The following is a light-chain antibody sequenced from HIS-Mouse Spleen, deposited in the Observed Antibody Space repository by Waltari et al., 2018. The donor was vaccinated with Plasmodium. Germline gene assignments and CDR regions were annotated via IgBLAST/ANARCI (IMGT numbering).Light chain of an antibody. CDR2: DDS. Sequence: AIQLTQSPSSLSASVGDRVTITCRASQGISSALAWYQQKPGKAPKLLIYDDSSLESGVPSRFSGSGSGTDFTLTISSLQPEDFATYYCQQFNSYPFFGGGTKVEIK. CDR3: QQFNSYPF. J-gene: IGKJ4*01. CDR1: QGISSA. V-gene: IGKV1-13*02.